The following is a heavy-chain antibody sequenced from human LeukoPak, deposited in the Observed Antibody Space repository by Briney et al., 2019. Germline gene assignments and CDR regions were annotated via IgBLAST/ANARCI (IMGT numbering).Heavy chain of an antibody. CDR2: INHSGST. V-gene: IGHV4-34*01. D-gene: IGHD3-10*01. J-gene: IGHJ4*02. CDR3: ARLSTRKRIERRITMVRGVTGNFDY. CDR1: GGSFSGYY. Sequence: PSETLSLTCAVYGGSFSGYYWSWIRQPPGKGLEWIGEINHSGSTNYNPSLKSRVTISVDTSKNQFSLKLSSVTAADTAVYYCARLSTRKRIERRITMVRGVTGNFDYWGQGTLVTVSS.